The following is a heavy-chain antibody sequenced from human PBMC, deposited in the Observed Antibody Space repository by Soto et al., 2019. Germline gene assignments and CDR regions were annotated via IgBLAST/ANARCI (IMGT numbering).Heavy chain of an antibody. CDR2: IYHSGST. J-gene: IGHJ4*02. CDR1: GGSISSSNW. V-gene: IGHV4-4*02. Sequence: PSETLSLTCAVSGGSISSSNWWSWVRQPPGKGLEWIGEIYHSGSTNYNPSLKSRVTISVDKSKNQFSLKLSSVTAADTAVYYCARLTIAVAGNLFDYWGQGTLVTVSS. CDR3: ARLTIAVAGNLFDY. D-gene: IGHD6-19*01.